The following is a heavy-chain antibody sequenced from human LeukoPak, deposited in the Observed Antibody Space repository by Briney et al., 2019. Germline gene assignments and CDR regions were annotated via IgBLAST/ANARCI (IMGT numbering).Heavy chain of an antibody. Sequence: GGSLRLSCAASGFTFSSYAMSWVRQAPGKGLEWVANIKQDGSEKYYVDSVKGRFTISRDNAKNSLYLQMNSLRAEDTAVYYCARAGGLDYWGQGTLVTVSS. V-gene: IGHV3-7*01. CDR2: IKQDGSEK. CDR1: GFTFSSYA. D-gene: IGHD6-25*01. CDR3: ARAGGLDY. J-gene: IGHJ4*02.